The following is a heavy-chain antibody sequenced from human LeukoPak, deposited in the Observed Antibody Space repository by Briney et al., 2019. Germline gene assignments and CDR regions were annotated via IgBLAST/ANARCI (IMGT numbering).Heavy chain of an antibody. CDR1: GFTFSSYG. V-gene: IGHV3-30*18. Sequence: GGSLRLSCAASGFTFSSYGMHWVRQAPGKGLEWVAVISYDGSNKYYADSVKGRFTISRDNSKNTLYLQMNSLRAEDTAVYYCAKNQQLDTEYFQHWGQGTLVTASS. D-gene: IGHD6-13*01. CDR3: AKNQQLDTEYFQH. CDR2: ISYDGSNK. J-gene: IGHJ1*01.